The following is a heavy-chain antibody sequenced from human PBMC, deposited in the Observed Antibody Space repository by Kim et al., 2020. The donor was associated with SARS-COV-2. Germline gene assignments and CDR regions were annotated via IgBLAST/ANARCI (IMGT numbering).Heavy chain of an antibody. CDR1: GGSMSGNNYY. V-gene: IGHV4-39*01. CDR2: IFSGGNT. CDR3: VRATVTNYYYYLDV. Sequence: SETLSLTCTVSGGSMSGNNYYWAWVRQTPGMGLEWIGSIFSGGNTYYNPSLKSRLTISVDTSKKQFSLHVTSVTAADTAMYFCVRATVTNYYYYLDVWG. D-gene: IGHD4-17*01. J-gene: IGHJ6*03.